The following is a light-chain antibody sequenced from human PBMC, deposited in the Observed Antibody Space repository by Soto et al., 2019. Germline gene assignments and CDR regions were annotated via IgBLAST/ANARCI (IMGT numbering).Light chain of an antibody. CDR3: QQYNSYSKY. CDR1: QSISSW. V-gene: IGKV1-5*01. CDR2: DAS. J-gene: IGKJ2*01. Sequence: DIQMTQSPSTLSASVGDRVTITCRASQSISSWLAWYQQKPGKAPKLLIYDASSMESGVPSRFSGRGSWTEFTLTISSLQPDDFATSYCQQYNSYSKYLGKRTKLEIK.